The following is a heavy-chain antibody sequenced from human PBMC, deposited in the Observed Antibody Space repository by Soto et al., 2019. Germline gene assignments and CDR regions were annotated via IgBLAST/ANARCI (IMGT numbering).Heavy chain of an antibody. CDR1: GFTFSSYA. CDR3: VRGWATVGAQVRSAFDI. D-gene: IGHD1-26*01. J-gene: IGHJ3*02. Sequence: GVSLRLSCSASGFTFSSYAMHWVRQAPGKGLEYVSAISSNGGSTYYADSVKGRFTISRDNSKNTLYLQMSSLRAEDTAVYYCVRGWATVGAQVRSAFDIWGQGTMVTVSS. CDR2: ISSNGGST. V-gene: IGHV3-64D*06.